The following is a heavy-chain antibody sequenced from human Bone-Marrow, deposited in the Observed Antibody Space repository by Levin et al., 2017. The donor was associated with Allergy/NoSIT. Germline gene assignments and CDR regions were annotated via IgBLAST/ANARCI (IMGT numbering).Heavy chain of an antibody. CDR1: GGSFSDYY. V-gene: IGHV4-34*01. Sequence: NPSETLSLTCAVYGGSFSDYYWNWIRQPPGKGLEWIAEINHSGSTNYNPSLKSRVTISVDTSKNQFSLKLSSVTAADTAVYYCARGYIVVVVSAPDAFDIWGQGTLVTVSS. CDR3: ARGYIVVVVSAPDAFDI. J-gene: IGHJ3*02. D-gene: IGHD2-15*01. CDR2: INHSGST.